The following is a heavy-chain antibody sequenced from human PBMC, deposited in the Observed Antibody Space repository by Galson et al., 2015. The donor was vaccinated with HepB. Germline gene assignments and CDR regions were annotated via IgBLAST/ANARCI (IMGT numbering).Heavy chain of an antibody. D-gene: IGHD6-13*01. V-gene: IGHV3-7*03. CDR1: GFTFSSYW. Sequence: SLRLSCAASGFTFSSYWMSWVRQAPGKGLEWVANIKQDGSEKYYVGSVKGRFTISRDNAKNSLYLQMNSLRAEDTAVYYCARDQPSSSWLYYYYGMDVWGQGTTVTVSS. CDR3: ARDQPSSSWLYYYYGMDV. J-gene: IGHJ6*02. CDR2: IKQDGSEK.